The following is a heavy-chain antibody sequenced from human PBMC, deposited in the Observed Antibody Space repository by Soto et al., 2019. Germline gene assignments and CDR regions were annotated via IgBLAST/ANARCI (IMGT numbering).Heavy chain of an antibody. Sequence: PSETLSLTCSVSGASIRSYYWSWFRQPPGKGLEWIGYMHYSGRTYNNPALRSRVVISLDTSKNQFSLKLSSVTAADTAEYFCVRYYYVTSGYSNWFASWRQGTLVTVSS. V-gene: IGHV4-59*06. CDR2: MHYSGRT. J-gene: IGHJ5*01. D-gene: IGHD3-22*01. CDR3: VRYYYVTSGYSNWFAS. CDR1: GASIRSYY.